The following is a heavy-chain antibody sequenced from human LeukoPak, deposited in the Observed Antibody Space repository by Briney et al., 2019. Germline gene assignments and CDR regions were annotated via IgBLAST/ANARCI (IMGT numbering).Heavy chain of an antibody. J-gene: IGHJ4*02. Sequence: PSETLSLTCTVSGDSIRSGGYYWSWVRQHPGKGLEWIGYIYYSGRTYYNTSLKSRLTISADTSKNQFSLKMSSVTAADTAVYYCARVYGDYPSYIDLWGQGTLVAVSS. D-gene: IGHD4-17*01. V-gene: IGHV4-31*03. CDR3: ARVYGDYPSYIDL. CDR1: GDSIRSGGYY. CDR2: IYYSGRT.